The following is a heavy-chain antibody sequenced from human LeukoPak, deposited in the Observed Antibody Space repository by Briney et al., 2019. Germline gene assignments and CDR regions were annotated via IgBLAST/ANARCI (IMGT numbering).Heavy chain of an antibody. J-gene: IGHJ4*02. CDR2: VNPTTGGT. D-gene: IGHD5-12*01. CDR1: GYTFIGYY. Sequence: GASVKVSCKASGYTFIGYYIHWVRQAPGQGLEWMGWVNPTTGGTNFAQKFQGRVTMTRDTSISTAYMELSRLRSDDTAVYYCARGDRYSGYDYPSYWGQGTLVTVSS. V-gene: IGHV1-2*02. CDR3: ARGDRYSGYDYPSY.